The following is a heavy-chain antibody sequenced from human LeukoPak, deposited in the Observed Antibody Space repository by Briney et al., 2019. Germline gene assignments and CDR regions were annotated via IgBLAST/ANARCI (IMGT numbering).Heavy chain of an antibody. CDR3: ARVTSYYDFWSGYYSPYFDY. J-gene: IGHJ4*02. Sequence: GASVKVSCKASGCTFTGYYMHWVRQATGQGLEWMGWMNPNSGNTGYAQKFQGRVTITRNTSISTAYMELSSLRSEDTAVYYCARVTSYYDFWSGYYSPYFDYWGQGTLVTVSS. D-gene: IGHD3-3*01. CDR2: MNPNSGNT. CDR1: GCTFTGYY. V-gene: IGHV1-8*03.